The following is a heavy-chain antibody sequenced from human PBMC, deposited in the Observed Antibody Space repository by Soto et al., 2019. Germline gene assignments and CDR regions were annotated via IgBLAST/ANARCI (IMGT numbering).Heavy chain of an antibody. Sequence: SETLSLTCTVSGVSISSYYWSWIRQPPGKGLEWIGYIYYSGSTNYNPSLKSRVTISVDTSKNQFSLKLSPVTAADTAVYYCARGLAAAGYYYYGMDVRGKGTTVTVSP. CDR2: IYYSGST. V-gene: IGHV4-59*01. J-gene: IGHJ6*04. CDR1: GVSISSYY. CDR3: ARGLAAAGYYYYGMDV. D-gene: IGHD6-13*01.